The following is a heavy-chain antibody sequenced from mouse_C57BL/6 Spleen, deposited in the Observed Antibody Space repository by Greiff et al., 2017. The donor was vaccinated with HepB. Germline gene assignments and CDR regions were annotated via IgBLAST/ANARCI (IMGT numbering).Heavy chain of an antibody. D-gene: IGHD4-1*01. CDR2: ISDGGSYT. CDR1: GFTFSSYA. V-gene: IGHV5-4*01. CDR3: ARGLGRGGYYFDY. Sequence: EVQVVESGGGLVKPGGSLKLSCAASGFTFSSYAMSWVRQTPEKRLEWVATISDGGSYTYYPDNVKGRFTISRDNAKNNLYLQMSHLKSEDTAMYYCARGLGRGGYYFDYWGQGTTLTVSS. J-gene: IGHJ2*01.